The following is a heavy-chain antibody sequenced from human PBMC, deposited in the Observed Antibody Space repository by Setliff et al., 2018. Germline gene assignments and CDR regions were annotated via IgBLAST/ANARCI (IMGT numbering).Heavy chain of an antibody. CDR2: IYNSGTT. D-gene: IGHD4-4*01. V-gene: IGHV4-39*02. CDR3: AGRDYSGGDS. CDR1: GDSISNTGYY. J-gene: IGHJ5*01. Sequence: PSETLSLTCIVAGDSISNTGYYWGWIRQPPGKGLEWIGRIYNSGTTNYNPSLKSRVTISADTSYNSFSLNLFSVTAADTAVYYCAGRDYSGGDSWGHGALVTVSS.